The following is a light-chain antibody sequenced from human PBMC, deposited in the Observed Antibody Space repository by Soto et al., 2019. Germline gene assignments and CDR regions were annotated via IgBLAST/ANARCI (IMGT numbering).Light chain of an antibody. Sequence: LTQPPSVSVSPGQTASITCSGDKLGDKYACWYQQKPGQSPVLVIYQDSKRPSGIPERFSGSNSGNTATLTISGTQAMDEADYYCQAWDSSTAVFGTGTKLTVL. J-gene: IGLJ1*01. CDR1: KLGDKY. CDR3: QAWDSSTAV. V-gene: IGLV3-1*01. CDR2: QDS.